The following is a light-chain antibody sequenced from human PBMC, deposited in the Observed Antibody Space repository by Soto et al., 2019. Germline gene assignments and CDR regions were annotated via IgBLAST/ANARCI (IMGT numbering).Light chain of an antibody. CDR2: EGS. J-gene: IGLJ2*01. Sequence: QSALTQPASVSGSPGQSITISCTGTSSDVWNYNLVSWYQQHPGKAPKLMIYEGSRRPSGVSNRFSGSKSGNTASLTISGLQAEDEADYYCCSYASDSTYVFGGGTKLTVL. CDR3: CSYASDSTYV. V-gene: IGLV2-23*01. CDR1: SSDVWNYNL.